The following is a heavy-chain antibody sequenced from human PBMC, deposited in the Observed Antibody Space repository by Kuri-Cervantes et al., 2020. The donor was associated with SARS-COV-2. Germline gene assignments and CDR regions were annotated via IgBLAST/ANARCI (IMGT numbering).Heavy chain of an antibody. J-gene: IGHJ6*02. CDR1: GGSVKSNSYY. D-gene: IGHD6-6*01. Sequence: SETLSLTCTVSGGSVKSNSYYWDWIRQPPGKGLEWIGSIYYSGNTFSNTFYNPSLKSRVTISVDTSKNQFSLKLSSVTAADTAVYYCATYSSSHRGYYYYYGMDVWGQGTTVTVSS. CDR2: IYYSGNTFSNT. V-gene: IGHV4-39*07. CDR3: ATYSSSHRGYYYYYGMDV.